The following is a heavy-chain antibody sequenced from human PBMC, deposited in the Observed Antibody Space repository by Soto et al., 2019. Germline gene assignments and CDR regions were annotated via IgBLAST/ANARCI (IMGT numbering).Heavy chain of an antibody. CDR1: GIIFENFV. Sequence: RGPLRLSCAASGIIFENFVMSLVLHALGKALEWISSIPGSRFKKYYADSVKGRFTISRDNYKRTLYLQMNSLRAEDTAIYYCAKDRESSSWDVEYWGQGTMVTVAS. CDR2: IPGSRFKK. J-gene: IGHJ4*02. V-gene: IGHV3-23*01. CDR3: AKDRESSSWDVEY. D-gene: IGHD6-13*01.